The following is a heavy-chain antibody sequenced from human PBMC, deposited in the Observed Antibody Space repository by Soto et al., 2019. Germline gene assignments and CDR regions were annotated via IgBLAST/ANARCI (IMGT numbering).Heavy chain of an antibody. CDR2: ISYDGILK. CDR3: AKDFKVSGGHYGSLNYYYGMDV. V-gene: IGHV3-30*18. Sequence: GGSLRLSCAASGFTFSAFGMHWVRQAPGKGLEWVAIISYDGILKYYADSVKGRFTISRDTSKGALYLQMNSLRPEDTAVYYCAKDFKVSGGHYGSLNYYYGMDVWGQGTTVTVSS. CDR1: GFTFSAFG. J-gene: IGHJ6*02. D-gene: IGHD3-10*01.